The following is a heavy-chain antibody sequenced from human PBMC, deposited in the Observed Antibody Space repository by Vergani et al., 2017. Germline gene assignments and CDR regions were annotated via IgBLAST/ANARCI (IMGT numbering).Heavy chain of an antibody. D-gene: IGHD6-13*01. CDR1: GFTFSSYA. CDR3: AKDWSGIAAAGTGWFDP. CDR2: ISGSGGST. J-gene: IGHJ5*02. V-gene: IGHV3-23*04. Sequence: VQLVESGGGVVQPGGSLRLSCAASGFTFSSYAMSWVRQAPGKGLEWVSAISGSGGSTYYADSVKGRFTISRDNSKNTLYLQMNSLRAEDTAVYYCAKDWSGIAAAGTGWFDPWGQGTLVTVSS.